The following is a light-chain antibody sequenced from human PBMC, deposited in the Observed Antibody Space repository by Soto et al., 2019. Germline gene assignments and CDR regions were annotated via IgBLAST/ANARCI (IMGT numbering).Light chain of an antibody. V-gene: IGLV4-69*01. CDR2: LGSDGRH. CDR3: QTWGTGIRV. Sequence: QSVLTQSPSASASLGASVKLTCTLSSGHSIYSIAWHQQQPEKGPRYLMKLGSDGRHTKGDGSPDRFSGSSSGSERYLTISSLQSEDEADYYCQTWGTGIRVFGGGTKLTVL. CDR1: SGHSIYS. J-gene: IGLJ3*02.